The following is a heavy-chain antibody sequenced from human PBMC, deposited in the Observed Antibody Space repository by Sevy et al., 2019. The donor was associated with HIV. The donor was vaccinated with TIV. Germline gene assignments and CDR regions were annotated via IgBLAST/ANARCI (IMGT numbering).Heavy chain of an antibody. V-gene: IGHV3-7*01. CDR2: IKQDGSEK. J-gene: IGHJ6*02. CDR1: GFTFSSYW. D-gene: IGHD2-15*01. CDR3: ARDQLPAARYYYYGMDV. Sequence: GGSLRLSCAASGFTFSSYWMSWVRQAPGKGLEWVANIKQDGSEKYYVDSVKGRFTISGDNAKNSLYLQMNSLRAEDTAVYYCARDQLPAARYYYYGMDVWGQGTTVTVSS.